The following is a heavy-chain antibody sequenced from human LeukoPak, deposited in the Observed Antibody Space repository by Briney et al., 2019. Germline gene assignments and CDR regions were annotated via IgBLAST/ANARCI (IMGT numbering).Heavy chain of an antibody. CDR1: GGSISSSSYY. CDR3: ARALPPDRPYYDSSSDAFDI. CDR2: IFYSGST. V-gene: IGHV4-39*07. D-gene: IGHD3-22*01. Sequence: SETLSLTCTVSGGSISSSSYYWGWIRQPPGKGLEWIANIFYSGSTYYNPSLKSRVTISVDTSKNQFSLKLSSVTAADTAVYYCARALPPDRPYYDSSSDAFDIWGQGTMVTVSS. J-gene: IGHJ3*02.